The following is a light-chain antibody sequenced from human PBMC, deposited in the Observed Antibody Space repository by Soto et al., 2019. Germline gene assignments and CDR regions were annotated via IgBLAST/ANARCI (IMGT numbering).Light chain of an antibody. CDR1: QSLVHSDGIAY. J-gene: IGKJ5*01. V-gene: IGKV2-30*02. CDR3: MQGTHWPIT. Sequence: DIVMTQSPLSLPVTPGQPASISCRSNQSLVHSDGIAYFSWFQQRPGRSPRRLIYKVSNRDSGVPARFSGSGSGTDFALKISRVEAVDVGVYYCMQGTHWPITFGQGTRLEIK. CDR2: KVS.